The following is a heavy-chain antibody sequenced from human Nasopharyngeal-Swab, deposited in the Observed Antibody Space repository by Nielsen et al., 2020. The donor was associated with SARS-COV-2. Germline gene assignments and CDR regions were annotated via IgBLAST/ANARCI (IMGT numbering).Heavy chain of an antibody. CDR3: VRDTPAMFAY. V-gene: IGHV3-21*01. Sequence: ESLKISCAASGFTFNMYTLNWVRQAPGKGLEWVSAISSTGDYIYYEASVKGRFTISRDNAKNSLYLQMNSLRAEDAAVYYCVRDTPAMFAYWGQGTLVTVSA. CDR2: ISSTGDYI. J-gene: IGHJ4*02. CDR1: GFTFNMYT.